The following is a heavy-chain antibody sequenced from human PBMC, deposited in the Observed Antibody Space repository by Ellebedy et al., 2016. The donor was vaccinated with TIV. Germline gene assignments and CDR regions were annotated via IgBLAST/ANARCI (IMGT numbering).Heavy chain of an antibody. V-gene: IGHV4-34*12. J-gene: IGHJ6*02. Sequence: MPSETLSLTCAVYGGSFSGYYWSWIRQPPGKGLEWIGDILHFGNTNYSPSLKSRVTISLYTSKREFSLKLSSVTAADTAVYFCARAAGYDSAGYFYHYYGLDVWGQGTAVTVSS. CDR2: ILHFGNT. D-gene: IGHD3-22*01. CDR1: GGSFSGYY. CDR3: ARAAGYDSAGYFYHYYGLDV.